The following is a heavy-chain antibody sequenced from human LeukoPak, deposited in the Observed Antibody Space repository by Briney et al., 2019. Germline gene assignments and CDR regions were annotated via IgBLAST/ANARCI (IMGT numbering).Heavy chain of an antibody. CDR2: INPNTGGT. CDR3: ARVPTYCGGDCYDY. CDR1: GYTFTGYY. Sequence: GASVKVSCKAFGYTFTGYYMHWWRRSPRQGLGWMGRINPNTGGTNYAQKFPGRSTMTRDTETSAANIELSRRTSDDPTVYYCARVPTYCGGDCYDYWGQGTLVTVSS. V-gene: IGHV1-2*06. J-gene: IGHJ4*02. D-gene: IGHD2-21*01.